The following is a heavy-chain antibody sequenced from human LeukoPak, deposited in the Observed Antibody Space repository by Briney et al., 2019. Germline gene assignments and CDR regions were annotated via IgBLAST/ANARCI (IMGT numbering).Heavy chain of an antibody. D-gene: IGHD1-1*01. Sequence: SETLSLTCTVSGGSISSSSYYWGWIRQPPGKGLEWIGSIYYSGSIYYNPVLTSLFTISVDTSKNQFSLKLSSVTAADTAVYYCARHSETKVTGNWFDPWGQGTLVTVSS. CDR2: IYYSGSI. CDR1: GGSISSSSYY. CDR3: ARHSETKVTGNWFDP. V-gene: IGHV4-39*01. J-gene: IGHJ5*02.